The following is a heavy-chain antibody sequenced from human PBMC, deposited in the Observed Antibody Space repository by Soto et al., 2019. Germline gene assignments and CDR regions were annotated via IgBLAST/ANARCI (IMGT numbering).Heavy chain of an antibody. CDR2: TNAGNGNT. V-gene: IGHV1-3*01. CDR1: GYTFTSYA. CDR3: ARDSTYSSSSARYSYGMDV. Sequence: ASVKVSCKASGYTFTSYAMPWVRQAPGQRLEWMGWTNAGNGNTKYSQKFQGRVTITRDTSASPAYMELSSLRSEDTAVYYCARDSTYSSSSARYSYGMDVWGQGTTVTVSS. J-gene: IGHJ6*02. D-gene: IGHD6-6*01.